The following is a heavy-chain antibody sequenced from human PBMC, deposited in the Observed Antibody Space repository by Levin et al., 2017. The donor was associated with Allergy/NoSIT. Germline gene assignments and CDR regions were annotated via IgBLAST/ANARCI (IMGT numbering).Heavy chain of an antibody. D-gene: IGHD3-22*01. CDR2: ISYEGSTT. V-gene: IGHV3-30-3*01. CDR1: GFTFSSYA. Sequence: QAGGSLRLSCATSGFTFSSYAMHWFRQAPGKGLEWVAVISYEGSTTYYADSVKGRFTISRDSSKNTLYVRMNSLRPEDTAVYYCARADSSAYPDYWGQGTLVTVSS. CDR3: ARADSSAYPDY. J-gene: IGHJ4*02.